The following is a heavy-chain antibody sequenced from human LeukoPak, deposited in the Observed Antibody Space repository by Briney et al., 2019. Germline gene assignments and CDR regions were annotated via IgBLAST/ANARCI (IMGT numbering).Heavy chain of an antibody. D-gene: IGHD2-2*01. CDR1: GFTFSSYA. J-gene: IGHJ6*03. CDR2: ISYDGSNK. CDR3: ARDYCSSISCYGEGGYYYYYYMDV. V-gene: IGHV3-30*01. Sequence: SGRSLRLSCAASGFTFSSYAMHWVRQAPGKGLEWVAVISYDGSNKYYADSVKGRFTISRDNSKNTLYLQMNSLRAEDTAVYYCARDYCSSISCYGEGGYYYYYYMDVWGKGTTVTVSS.